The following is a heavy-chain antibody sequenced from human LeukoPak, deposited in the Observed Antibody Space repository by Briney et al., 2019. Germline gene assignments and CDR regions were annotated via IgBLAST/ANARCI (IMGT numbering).Heavy chain of an antibody. D-gene: IGHD6-13*01. V-gene: IGHV3-23*01. CDR1: GFTFSKNA. CDR3: AKDGKGYSSTL. Sequence: GGSLRLSCAASGFTFSKNAMSWVRQAPGKGLEWVSSLSGSGADTYYADSVKGRFTISRDNAKNTPYLQMNSLRAEDTAVYYCAKDGKGYSSTLWGQGTLVTVSS. J-gene: IGHJ4*02. CDR2: LSGSGADT.